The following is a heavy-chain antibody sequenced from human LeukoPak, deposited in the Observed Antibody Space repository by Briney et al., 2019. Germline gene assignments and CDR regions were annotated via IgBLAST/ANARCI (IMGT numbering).Heavy chain of an antibody. J-gene: IGHJ4*02. D-gene: IGHD1-26*01. V-gene: IGHV3-53*01. Sequence: PGGSLRLSCAASGFSVSRNYMRWVRQAPGKGLEWVSIIYSGGSTYYADSVKGRFTISRDISKNTLYLQMNSLRAEDTAVYYCARDLGGATVWGQGTLVTVSS. CDR1: GFSVSRNY. CDR3: ARDLGGATV. CDR2: IYSGGST.